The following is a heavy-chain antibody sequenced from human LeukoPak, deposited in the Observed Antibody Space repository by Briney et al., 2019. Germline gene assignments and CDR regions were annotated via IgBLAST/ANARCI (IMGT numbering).Heavy chain of an antibody. D-gene: IGHD3-22*01. CDR1: GFTFSSYG. Sequence: GGSLRLSCAASGFTFSSYGMSWVRQAPGKGLEWVSAISGSGGSTYYADSVKGRFTISRDNSKNTLYLQMNSLRAEDTAVYYCAKVVGGWGRAIYDSSGYYYDYWGQGTLVTVSS. CDR3: AKVVGGWGRAIYDSSGYYYDY. J-gene: IGHJ4*02. CDR2: ISGSGGST. V-gene: IGHV3-23*01.